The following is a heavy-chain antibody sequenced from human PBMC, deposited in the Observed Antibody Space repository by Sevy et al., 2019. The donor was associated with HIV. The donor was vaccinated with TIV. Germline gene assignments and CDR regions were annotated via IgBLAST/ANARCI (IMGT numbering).Heavy chain of an antibody. V-gene: IGHV3-30-3*01. CDR2: ISYDGSNK. CDR1: GFTFSSYA. CDR3: ARDRGSGKNVFFDY. D-gene: IGHD3-10*01. Sequence: LSLTCAASGFTFSSYAMHWVRQAPGKGLEWVALISYDGSNKYYADSVKGRFTISRDNSKNTLYLQMNSLRTEDTAVYYCARDRGSGKNVFFDYWGQGTLVTVSS. J-gene: IGHJ4*02.